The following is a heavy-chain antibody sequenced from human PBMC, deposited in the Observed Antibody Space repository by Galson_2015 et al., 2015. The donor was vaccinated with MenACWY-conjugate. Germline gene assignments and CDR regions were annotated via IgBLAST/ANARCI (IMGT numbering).Heavy chain of an antibody. CDR3: VRETWDIVIVSAAIHGFDI. D-gene: IGHD2-2*02. CDR2: IEKDGSEK. CDR1: GFTFSSYW. V-gene: IGHV3-7*03. Sequence: SLRLSCAVSGFTFSSYWMSWVRQAPGKGLEWVANIEKDGSEKYYVDSVKGRFTISRDNAKNSLYLQMNTVRTEDTAVYYCVRETWDIVIVSAAIHGFDIWGHGTMVTVSS. J-gene: IGHJ3*02.